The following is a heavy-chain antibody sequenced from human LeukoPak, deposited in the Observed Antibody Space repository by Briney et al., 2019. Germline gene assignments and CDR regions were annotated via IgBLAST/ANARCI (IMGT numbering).Heavy chain of an antibody. V-gene: IGHV4-30-2*01. Sequence: SETLSLTCAVSGGSISSGGHSWSWIRQPPGKGLEWIGYIYHSGSTYYNPSLKSRVTISVDRSKNQFSLKLSSVTAADTAVYYCARGIATPDYYYGMDVWGQGTTVTVSS. CDR2: IYHSGST. D-gene: IGHD2-21*01. J-gene: IGHJ6*02. CDR3: ARGIATPDYYYGMDV. CDR1: GGSISSGGHS.